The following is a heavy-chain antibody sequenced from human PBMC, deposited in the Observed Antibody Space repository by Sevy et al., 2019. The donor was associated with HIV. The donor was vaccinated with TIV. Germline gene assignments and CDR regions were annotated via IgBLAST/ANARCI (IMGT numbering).Heavy chain of an antibody. D-gene: IGHD2-8*02. CDR2: IYYNGRT. Sequence: SETLSLTCTVSSGSVSSGSFYWSWIRQPPGRGLECIGYIYYNGRTNYNPSLRSRVTISIDTSKNQFSLNLSSVTAADTAVYYGARRGGLVDGGMDVWGQGTTVTVSS. V-gene: IGHV4-61*01. J-gene: IGHJ6*02. CDR1: SGSVSSGSFY. CDR3: ARRGGLVDGGMDV.